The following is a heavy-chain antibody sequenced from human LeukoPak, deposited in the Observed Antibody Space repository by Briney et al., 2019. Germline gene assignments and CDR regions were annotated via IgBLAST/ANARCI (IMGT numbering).Heavy chain of an antibody. V-gene: IGHV3-21*01. D-gene: IGHD2-2*01. J-gene: IGHJ5*02. CDR2: IRSSSSYI. Sequence: NPGGSLRLSCAASGFTFSSYSMNWVRQAPGKGLEWVSSIRSSSSYIYYADSVKGRFTISRDNAKNSLYLQMNSLRAEDTAVYYCARDAQRLVVPATNWFDPWGQGTLVTVSS. CDR3: ARDAQRLVVPATNWFDP. CDR1: GFTFSSYS.